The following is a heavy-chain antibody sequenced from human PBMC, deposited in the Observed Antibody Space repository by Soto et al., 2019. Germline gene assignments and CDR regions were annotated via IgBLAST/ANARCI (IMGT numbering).Heavy chain of an antibody. D-gene: IGHD3-10*01. Sequence: GGSLRLSCAASGFTFDDYTMHWVRQAPGKGLEWVSLISWDGGSTYYADSVKGRFTISRDNSKNSLYLQMNSLRTEDTALYYCAKDTLHSYYYGSGRTEGGYYGMDVWGQGTTVTVSS. J-gene: IGHJ6*02. CDR1: GFTFDDYT. CDR2: ISWDGGST. CDR3: AKDTLHSYYYGSGRTEGGYYGMDV. V-gene: IGHV3-43*01.